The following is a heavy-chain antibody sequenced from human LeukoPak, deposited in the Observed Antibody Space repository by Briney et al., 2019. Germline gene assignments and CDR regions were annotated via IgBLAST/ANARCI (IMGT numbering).Heavy chain of an antibody. V-gene: IGHV3-23*01. D-gene: IGHD1-26*01. CDR1: GFTFSSYA. CDR3: ARGEWELPYYFDY. J-gene: IGHJ4*02. CDR2: ISGSGGST. Sequence: GGSLRLSCAASGFTFSSYAMSWVRQAPGKGLEWVSAISGSGGSTYYADSVKGRFTISRDNAKNTLYLQMNSLRAEDTAVYYCARGEWELPYYFDYWGQGTLVTVSS.